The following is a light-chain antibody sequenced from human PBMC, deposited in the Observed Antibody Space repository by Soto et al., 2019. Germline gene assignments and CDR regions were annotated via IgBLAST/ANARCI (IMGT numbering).Light chain of an antibody. CDR2: DAS. Sequence: IQITQSPSTLSASVGDRVTITCRASQSISSWLAWYQQKPGKAPKLLIYDASSLESGVPSRFSGSGSGTEFTLTISSLQPEDFATYYCQQSFSSPSITFGQGTRLEIK. J-gene: IGKJ5*01. CDR1: QSISSW. V-gene: IGKV1-5*01. CDR3: QQSFSSPSIT.